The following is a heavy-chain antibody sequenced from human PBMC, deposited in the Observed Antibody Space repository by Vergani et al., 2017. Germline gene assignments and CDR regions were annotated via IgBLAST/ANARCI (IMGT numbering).Heavy chain of an antibody. CDR2: IIPILGIA. V-gene: IGHV1-69*04. CDR3: ARDRERNWFDP. Sequence: QVQLVQSGAEVKKPGSSVKVSCKASVGTFSSYAISWVRQAPGQGLEWMGRIIPILGIANYAQKFQGRVTITADKSTSTAYMELSSLRSEDTAVYYCARDRERNWFDPWGQGTLVTVSS. CDR1: VGTFSSYA. J-gene: IGHJ5*02. D-gene: IGHD1-26*01.